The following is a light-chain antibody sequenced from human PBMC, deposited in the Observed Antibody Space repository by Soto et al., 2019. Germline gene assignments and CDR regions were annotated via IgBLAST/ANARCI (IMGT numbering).Light chain of an antibody. V-gene: IGKV3D-15*01. J-gene: IGKJ5*01. CDR1: QSVSSN. Sequence: EILLTQSPGTLSLSPVERATLSCRASQSVSSNLAWYQQKPGQAPRLLIYGASTRATGIPARFSGSGSGTEFTLTISSLQSEDFAVYYCQQYNQWPPITFGQGTRLEIK. CDR2: GAS. CDR3: QQYNQWPPIT.